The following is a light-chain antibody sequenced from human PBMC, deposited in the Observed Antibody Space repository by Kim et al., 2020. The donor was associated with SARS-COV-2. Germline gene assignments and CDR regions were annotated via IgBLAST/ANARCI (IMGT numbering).Light chain of an antibody. V-gene: IGKV3-15*01. CDR1: QSVSSS. Sequence: EIVMTQSPATLSVSPGERATLSCRASQSVSSSLAWYQQKAGQAPRLLIYGASTRATGIPASFSGSGSGTEFTLTISSLQSEDFAVYYCQQYNKWTLAFGGGTKVDIK. CDR3: QQYNKWTLA. CDR2: GAS. J-gene: IGKJ4*01.